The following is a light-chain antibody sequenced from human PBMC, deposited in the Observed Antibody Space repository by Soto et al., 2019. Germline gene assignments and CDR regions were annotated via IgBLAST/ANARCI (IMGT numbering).Light chain of an antibody. CDR3: QQYSSSRT. CDR2: GGS. CDR1: QSVSSNH. V-gene: IGKV3-20*01. Sequence: DIVLTHSPGTLSLSPGERATLSCRASQSVSSNHLAWYQQKTGQAPRLLIYGGSSRATGIPARFSGSGSETDFTLTITRLEPEDFAVYYCQQYSSSRTFGQGTKVDIK. J-gene: IGKJ1*01.